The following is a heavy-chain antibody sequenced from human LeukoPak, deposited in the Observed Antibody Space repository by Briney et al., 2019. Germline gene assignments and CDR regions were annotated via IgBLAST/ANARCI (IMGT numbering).Heavy chain of an antibody. D-gene: IGHD1-26*01. CDR1: GFTFSSYE. V-gene: IGHV3-38-3*01. Sequence: GGSLRLSCAASGFTFSSYEMNWVRQAPGKGLEWVSSISGGSTYYADSRKGRFTISRDNSKNTLYLQMNSLRAEDTAVYYCAKAPYSGSYLGWFDPWGQGTLVTVSS. CDR3: AKAPYSGSYLGWFDP. J-gene: IGHJ5*02. CDR2: ISGGST.